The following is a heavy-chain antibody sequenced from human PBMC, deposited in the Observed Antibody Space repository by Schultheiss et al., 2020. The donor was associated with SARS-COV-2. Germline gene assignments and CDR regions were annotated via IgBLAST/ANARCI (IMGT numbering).Heavy chain of an antibody. CDR2: ISYDGSHK. V-gene: IGHV3-30*03. CDR1: GFTFSSYG. J-gene: IGHJ5*02. Sequence: GESLKISCAASGFTFSSYGMHWVRQAPGKGLEWVAVISYDGSHKYYADSVKGRFTISRDNSKNTLYLQMNSLKTEDTAVYYCTTDYGDYGLKSWGQGTLVTVSS. D-gene: IGHD4-17*01. CDR3: TTDYGDYGLKS.